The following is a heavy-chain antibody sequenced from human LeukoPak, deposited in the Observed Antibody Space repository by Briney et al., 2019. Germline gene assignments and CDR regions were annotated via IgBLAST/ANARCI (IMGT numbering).Heavy chain of an antibody. CDR2: INHSGST. J-gene: IGHJ2*01. D-gene: IGHD3-16*01. CDR3: ARGRGPSARYWYLDL. V-gene: IGHV4-34*01. Sequence: SEILSLTCAVYGGSFSDYYWNWIRQPPGKGLGWIGEINHSGSTNYNPSLKSRVTISVDTSKNQFSLELSSVTAADTAVYYCARGRGPSARYWYLDLWGRGTLVTVSS. CDR1: GGSFSDYY.